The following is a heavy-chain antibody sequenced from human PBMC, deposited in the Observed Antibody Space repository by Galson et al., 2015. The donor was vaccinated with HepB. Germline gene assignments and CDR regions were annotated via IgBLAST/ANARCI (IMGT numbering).Heavy chain of an antibody. Sequence: SLRLSCAASGFTFTRYAMDWVRQAPGKGLEWVSSITSSGGNTYYTDAVKGRFTISRDNSKNTLSLQLNSLRVEDTAVYYCAKDGIMVANNPYHFHYWGQGTLVTVSS. CDR1: GFTFTRYA. CDR2: ITSSGGNT. CDR3: AKDGIMVANNPYHFHY. D-gene: IGHD2-15*01. J-gene: IGHJ4*02. V-gene: IGHV3-23*01.